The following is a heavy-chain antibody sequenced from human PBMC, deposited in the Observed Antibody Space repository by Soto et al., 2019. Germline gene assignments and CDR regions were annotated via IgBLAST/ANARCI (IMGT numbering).Heavy chain of an antibody. CDR1: GGSFSGYY. Sequence: SETLSLTCAVYGGSFSGYYWSWIRQPPGKGLEWIGEINHSGSTNYNPSLKSRVTISVDTSKNQFSLKLSSVTAADTAVYYCARGRFTYYYDSSGYFFDYWGQGTLVTVSS. D-gene: IGHD3-22*01. J-gene: IGHJ4*02. CDR3: ARGRFTYYYDSSGYFFDY. V-gene: IGHV4-34*01. CDR2: INHSGST.